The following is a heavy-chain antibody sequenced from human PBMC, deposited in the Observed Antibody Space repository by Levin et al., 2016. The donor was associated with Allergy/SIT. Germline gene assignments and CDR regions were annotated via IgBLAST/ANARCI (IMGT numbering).Heavy chain of an antibody. CDR2: INHSGST. CDR1: GGSFSGYY. V-gene: IGHV4-34*01. CDR3: ARGGHYYDSSLLY. J-gene: IGHJ4*02. Sequence: SETLSLTCAVYGGSFSGYYWSWIRQPPGKGLEWIGEINHSGSTNYNPSLKSRVTISVDTSKNQFSLKLSSVTAADTAVYYCARGGHYYDSSLLYWGQGTLVTVSS. D-gene: IGHD3-22*01.